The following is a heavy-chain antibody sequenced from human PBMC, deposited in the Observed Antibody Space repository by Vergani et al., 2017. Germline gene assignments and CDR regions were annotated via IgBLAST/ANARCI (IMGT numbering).Heavy chain of an antibody. V-gene: IGHV1-2*02. J-gene: IGHJ5*02. Sequence: QVQLVQSGAEVKKPGASVKVSCKASGYTFTGYYMNWVRQAPGQGLEWMGWINPNSGGTNYAQKFQGRVTMTRDTSISTAYMELSRLRSDDTAVYYCAREGGQLGPSDWFDPWGQGTLVTVSS. CDR2: INPNSGGT. CDR3: AREGGQLGPSDWFDP. CDR1: GYTFTGYY. D-gene: IGHD6-13*01.